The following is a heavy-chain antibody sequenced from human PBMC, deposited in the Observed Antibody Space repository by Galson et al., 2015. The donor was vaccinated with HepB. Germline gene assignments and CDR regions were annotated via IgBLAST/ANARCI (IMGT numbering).Heavy chain of an antibody. J-gene: IGHJ4*02. CDR3: ARHIGAFLEWLPFDY. CDR2: IYYSGST. D-gene: IGHD3-3*02. Sequence: ETLSLTCTVSGGSISSSSYYWGWIRQPPGKGLEWIGSIYYSGSTYYNPSLKSRVTISVDTSKNQFSLKLSSVTAADTAVYYCARHIGAFLEWLPFDYWGQGTLVTVSS. CDR1: GGSISSSSYY. V-gene: IGHV4-39*01.